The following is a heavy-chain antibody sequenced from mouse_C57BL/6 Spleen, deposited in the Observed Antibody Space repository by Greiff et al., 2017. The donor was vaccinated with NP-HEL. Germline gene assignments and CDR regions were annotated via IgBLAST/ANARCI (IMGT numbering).Heavy chain of an antibody. Sequence: LQESGPGILQSSQTLSLTCSFSGFSLSTSGMGVSWIRQPSGKVLEWLAHIYWDDDKRYNPSLKSRLTISKDTSRNQVFLKITSVDTADTATYYCARIIYYGNYVGAMDYWGQGTSVTVSS. CDR1: GFSLSTSGMG. D-gene: IGHD2-1*01. V-gene: IGHV8-12*01. J-gene: IGHJ4*01. CDR2: IYWDDDK. CDR3: ARIIYYGNYVGAMDY.